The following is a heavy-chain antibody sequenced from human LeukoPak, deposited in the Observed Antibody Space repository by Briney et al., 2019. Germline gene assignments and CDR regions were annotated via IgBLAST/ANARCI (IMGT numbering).Heavy chain of an antibody. CDR2: ISYDGSNK. CDR3: AKEGLIAVLNY. CDR1: GFTFSSYA. Sequence: PGGSLRLSCAASGFTFSSYAMHWVRQAPGKGLEWVAVISYDGSNKYYADSVKGRFTISRDNSKNTLYLQMNSLRAEDTAVYYCAKEGLIAVLNYWGQGTLVTVSS. J-gene: IGHJ4*02. D-gene: IGHD6-19*01. V-gene: IGHV3-30*04.